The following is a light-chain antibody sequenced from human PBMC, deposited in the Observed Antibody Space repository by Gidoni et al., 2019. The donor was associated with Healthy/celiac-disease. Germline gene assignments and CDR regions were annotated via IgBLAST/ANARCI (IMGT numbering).Light chain of an antibody. J-gene: IGKJ2*01. V-gene: IGKV3-20*01. CDR1: QSVSSSY. Sequence: IVLPQSPGTLSLSPGERDTLSGRASQSVSSSYLAWYQQKPGQAPRILIYGASSSATGIRDRFSGSGSGTDFTLTISRLEPEDFAVYYCQQYGSSPMYTFGQGTKLEIK. CDR3: QQYGSSPMYT. CDR2: GAS.